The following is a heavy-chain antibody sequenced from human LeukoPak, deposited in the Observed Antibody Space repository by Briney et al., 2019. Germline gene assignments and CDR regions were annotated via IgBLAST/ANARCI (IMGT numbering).Heavy chain of an antibody. CDR2: ISSSSSYI. V-gene: IGHV3-21*01. J-gene: IGHJ4*02. Sequence: GGSLRLSCAASGFTFSSYSMNWVRQAPGKGLEWVSSISSSSSYIYYADSVKGRVTISRDNAKNSLYLQMNSLRAEDTAVYYCARDLLPRGGFDYWGQGTLVTVSS. CDR1: GFTFSSYS. D-gene: IGHD2-21*01. CDR3: ARDLLPRGGFDY.